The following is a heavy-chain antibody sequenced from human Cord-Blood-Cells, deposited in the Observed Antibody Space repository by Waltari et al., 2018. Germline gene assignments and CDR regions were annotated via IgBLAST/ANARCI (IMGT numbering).Heavy chain of an antibody. V-gene: IGHV3-48*02. CDR2: ISSSSTI. CDR1: GFTFSRYS. D-gene: IGHD3-10*01. Sequence: EVQLVESGGGLVQPGGSLRLSCAASGFTFSRYSLNWVRQAPGKGLEWVSYISSSSTIYYADSVKGRFTISRDNAKNSLYLQMNSLRDEDTAVYYCARGQVGSDNWFDPWGQGTLVTVSS. J-gene: IGHJ5*02. CDR3: ARGQVGSDNWFDP.